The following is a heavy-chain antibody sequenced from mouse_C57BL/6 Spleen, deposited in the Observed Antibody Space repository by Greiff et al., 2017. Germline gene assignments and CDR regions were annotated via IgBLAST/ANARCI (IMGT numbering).Heavy chain of an antibody. V-gene: IGHV1-36*01. CDR3: ARGTTVDY. J-gene: IGHJ2*01. CDR1: GFSFTDYY. Sequence: VQLQQSGPVLVKPGPSVKISCKASGFSFTDYYLHWVKHIHGKSLEWMGLVYPYNGGTSYNQKFKGKATLTVDTSSSTAYMELNILTAENSAVYYCARGTTVDYWGQGNTLTVSS. D-gene: IGHD2-1*01. CDR2: VYPYNGGT.